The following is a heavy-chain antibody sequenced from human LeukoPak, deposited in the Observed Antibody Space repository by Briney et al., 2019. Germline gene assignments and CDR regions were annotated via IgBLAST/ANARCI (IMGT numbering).Heavy chain of an antibody. CDR3: VGIRRRSPSDYYYYMGV. D-gene: IGHD6-6*01. CDR1: GGTFSSYA. CDR2: IIPIFGTA. V-gene: IGHV1-69*13. Sequence: VASVKVSCKASGGTFSSYAISWVRQAPGQGLEWMGGIIPIFGTANYAQKFQGRVTITADESTSTAYMELSSLRSEDTAVYYCVGIRRRSPSDYYYYMGVWGKGTTVTVSS. J-gene: IGHJ6*03.